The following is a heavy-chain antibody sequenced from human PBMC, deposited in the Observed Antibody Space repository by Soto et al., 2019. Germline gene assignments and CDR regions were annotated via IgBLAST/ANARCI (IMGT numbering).Heavy chain of an antibody. Sequence: GGSLRLSCAASGFTLSSFDIHWVRQASGEGLEWVGRIKTKVESYATELAASVKGRFTISRDDPKNTAYLEMNSLKTEDTAVYYCTRRYCSGGGCYSDFDYWGQGALVTVSS. CDR3: TRRYCSGGGCYSDFDY. D-gene: IGHD2-15*01. CDR1: GFTLSSFD. J-gene: IGHJ4*02. V-gene: IGHV3-73*01. CDR2: IKTKVESYAT.